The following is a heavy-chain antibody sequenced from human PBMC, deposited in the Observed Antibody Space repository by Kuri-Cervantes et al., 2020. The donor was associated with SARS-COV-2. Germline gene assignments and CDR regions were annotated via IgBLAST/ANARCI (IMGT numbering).Heavy chain of an antibody. CDR1: GHTFTSYG. D-gene: IGHD3-3*01. Sequence: ASVKVSCKASGHTFTSYGISWVRQAPGQGLEWMGWISAYSGNTNYAQKLQGRVTMTTDTSTSTAYMELRSLRTDDTAVYYCARDSLERTMDVWGKGTTVTVSS. J-gene: IGHJ6*03. V-gene: IGHV1-18*01. CDR3: ARDSLERTMDV. CDR2: ISAYSGNT.